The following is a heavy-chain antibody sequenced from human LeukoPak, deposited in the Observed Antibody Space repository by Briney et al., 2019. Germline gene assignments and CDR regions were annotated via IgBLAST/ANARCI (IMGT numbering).Heavy chain of an antibody. D-gene: IGHD2-2*01. CDR2: IYTSGST. J-gene: IGHJ4*02. CDR1: GGSLSSYY. Sequence: SETLSLTCTVSGGSLSSYYWSWIRQPAGKGLEWIGRIYTSGSTNYNPSRKSRVAMSVDTSKNQFSLKLSSVTAADTAVYYCARGDCSSTSCYADYWGQGTLVTVSS. V-gene: IGHV4-4*07. CDR3: ARGDCSSTSCYADY.